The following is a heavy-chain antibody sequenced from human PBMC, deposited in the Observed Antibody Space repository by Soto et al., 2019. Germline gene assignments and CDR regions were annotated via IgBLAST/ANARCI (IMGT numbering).Heavy chain of an antibody. Sequence: SETLSLTCTVSGGSISSGGYYWSWIRQHPGKGLEWIGYIYYSGSTYYNPSLKSRVTISVDTSKNQFSLKLSSVPAADAAVYYCARLDSSGYYYGYYFDYWGQETLVTVSS. CDR1: GGSISSGGYY. D-gene: IGHD3-22*01. CDR3: ARLDSSGYYYGYYFDY. J-gene: IGHJ4*02. CDR2: IYYSGST. V-gene: IGHV4-31*03.